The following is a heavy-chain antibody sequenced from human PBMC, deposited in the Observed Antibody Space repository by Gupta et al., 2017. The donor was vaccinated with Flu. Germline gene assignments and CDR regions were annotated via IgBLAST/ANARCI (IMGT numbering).Heavy chain of an antibody. Sequence: QLQLQESGPGLVKPSETLSLTCSVSGGSLSTNSYYWGWIRQPPGKGLEWIASVYYSGSTYYNPSLKSRVTISLDTSENQFSLKLYSVTAADTAVYYCARERSAWPNWLDPWGQGTLVTVSS. CDR1: GGSLSTNSYY. CDR2: VYYSGST. J-gene: IGHJ5*02. D-gene: IGHD6-19*01. V-gene: IGHV4-39*02. CDR3: ARERSAWPNWLDP.